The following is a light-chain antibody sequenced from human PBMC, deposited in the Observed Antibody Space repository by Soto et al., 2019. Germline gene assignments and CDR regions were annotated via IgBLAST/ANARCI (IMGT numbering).Light chain of an antibody. CDR2: DVS. CDR1: RRISGW. Sequence: DIQRTQSTSTMSASLGDPATSTRLASRRISGWLAWHQQKPGKANKLLIYDVSALKRGVTPRFSGSGSGTEFTLTISSLQPEDFATYYCQQYDSFSVTFGQGTKVEIK. CDR3: QQYDSFSVT. V-gene: IGKV1-5*01. J-gene: IGKJ1*01.